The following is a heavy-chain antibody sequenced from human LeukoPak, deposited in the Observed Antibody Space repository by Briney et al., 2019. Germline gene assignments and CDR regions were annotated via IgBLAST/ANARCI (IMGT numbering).Heavy chain of an antibody. D-gene: IGHD5-18*01. Sequence: PSETLSLTCTVSGGSISSDYWSWIRQPAGKGLEWIGYIYYSGSTNYNPSLKSRVTISVDTSKNQFSLKLSSVTAADTAVYYCARHSGYSYGYYYFDYWGQGTLVTVSS. CDR1: GGSISSDY. CDR3: ARHSGYSYGYYYFDY. V-gene: IGHV4-59*08. J-gene: IGHJ4*02. CDR2: IYYSGST.